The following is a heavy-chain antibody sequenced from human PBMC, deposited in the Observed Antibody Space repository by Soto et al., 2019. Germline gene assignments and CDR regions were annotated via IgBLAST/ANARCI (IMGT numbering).Heavy chain of an antibody. D-gene: IGHD1-26*01. CDR3: ARAIGYAFDI. J-gene: IGHJ3*02. CDR1: GFTFITSS. V-gene: IGHV3-21*01. Sequence: EVQLVESGGGLVKPGGSLRLSCAASGFTFITSSLYWVRQAPGKGLEGGSSISSRSYTYYADSVKGRFTISRDNAKNSLYLQMNSLRAEDTAVYYCARAIGYAFDIWGQGTMVTVSS. CDR2: ISSRSYT.